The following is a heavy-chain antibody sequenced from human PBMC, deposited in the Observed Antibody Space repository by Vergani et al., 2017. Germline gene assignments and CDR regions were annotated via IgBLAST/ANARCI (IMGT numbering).Heavy chain of an antibody. J-gene: IGHJ2*01. CDR2: ISGSGGST. CDR1: GFTFSSYA. D-gene: IGHD4-23*01. V-gene: IGHV3-23*01. CDR3: AKRDADCGCNPGHDL. Sequence: EVQLLESGGGLVQPGGSLRLSCAASGFTFSSYAMSWVRQAPGKGLEWVSAISGSGGSTYYADSVKGRFTISRDKSKNTLYLQMNSLRAEDTAVYYCAKRDADCGCNPGHDLWGRGTLVTVSS.